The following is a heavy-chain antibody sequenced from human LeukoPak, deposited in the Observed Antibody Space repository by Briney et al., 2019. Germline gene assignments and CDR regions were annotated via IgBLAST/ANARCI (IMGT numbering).Heavy chain of an antibody. V-gene: IGHV3-21*01. CDR1: GFTFNSYS. D-gene: IGHD4-23*01. J-gene: IGHJ4*02. CDR3: ARDRTVGGIYFDY. Sequence: GGSLRLSCAASGFTFNSYSMNWVRQAPGKGLEWVSSISSSSSYIYYADSVRGRFTISRDNAKNSLYLQMNSMRAEDTAVYYCARDRTVGGIYFDYWGQGSLVTVSS. CDR2: ISSSSSYI.